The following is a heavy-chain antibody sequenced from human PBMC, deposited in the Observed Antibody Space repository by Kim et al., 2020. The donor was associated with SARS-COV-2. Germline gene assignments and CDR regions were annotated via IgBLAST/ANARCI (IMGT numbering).Heavy chain of an antibody. Sequence: DPGKGRFTISRDNSKNTLYLQMNSLRAEDTAVYYCAKKRAYGDYGSHFDYWGQGTLVTVSS. J-gene: IGHJ4*02. V-gene: IGHV3-23*01. D-gene: IGHD4-17*01. CDR3: AKKRAYGDYGSHFDY.